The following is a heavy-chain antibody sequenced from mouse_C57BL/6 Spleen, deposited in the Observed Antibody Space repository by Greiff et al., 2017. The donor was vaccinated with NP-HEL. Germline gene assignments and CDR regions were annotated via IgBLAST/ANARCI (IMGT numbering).Heavy chain of an antibody. Sequence: QVQLQQPGAELVKPGASVKLSCTASGYTFTSYWMQWVKQRPGPGLEWIGETDPSDSYTNYNQKFKGKATLTVYTSSSTVYMQLSSLTSEDSAVYYCARDETAQTLFAFWGQGTLVTVSA. CDR2: TDPSDSYT. CDR1: GYTFTSYW. J-gene: IGHJ3*01. V-gene: IGHV1-50*01. CDR3: ARDETAQTLFAF. D-gene: IGHD3-2*02.